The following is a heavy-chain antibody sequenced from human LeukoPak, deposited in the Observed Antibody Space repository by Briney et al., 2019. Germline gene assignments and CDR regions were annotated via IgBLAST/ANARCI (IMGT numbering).Heavy chain of an antibody. Sequence: PSETLSLTCTVSGGSIRSSSYYWGWIRQPPGKGLEWIGSIYYSGSTYYNPSLKSRVTISVDTSKNQFSLRLSSVTAADTAVYYCASVSGQFYFYYYMDVWGKGTTVTISS. V-gene: IGHV4-39*01. CDR2: IYYSGST. J-gene: IGHJ6*03. D-gene: IGHD5/OR15-5a*01. CDR3: ASVSGQFYFYYYMDV. CDR1: GGSIRSSSYY.